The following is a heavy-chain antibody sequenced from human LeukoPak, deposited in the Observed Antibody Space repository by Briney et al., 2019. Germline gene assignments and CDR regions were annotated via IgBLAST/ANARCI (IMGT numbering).Heavy chain of an antibody. D-gene: IGHD3-10*01. CDR1: GFNFSSYA. CDR2: ISGSGGST. J-gene: IGHJ4*02. Sequence: GGSLRLSCAASGFNFSSYAMSWVRQAPGKGLEWVSAISGSGGSTYYADSVKGRFTISRDNSKNTLYLQMNSLRAEDTAVYYCVANYGSGNYYYNDYWGQGTLVTVSS. V-gene: IGHV3-23*01. CDR3: VANYGSGNYYYNDY.